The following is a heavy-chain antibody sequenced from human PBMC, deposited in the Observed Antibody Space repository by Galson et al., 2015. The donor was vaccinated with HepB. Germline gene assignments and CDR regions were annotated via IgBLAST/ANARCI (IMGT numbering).Heavy chain of an antibody. CDR2: ISYDGSNK. CDR1: GFTFSSYA. D-gene: IGHD3-10*01. J-gene: IGHJ4*02. Sequence: SLRLSCAASGFTFSSYAMHWVRQAPGKGLEWVAVISYDGSNKYYADSVKGRFTISRDNSKNTLYLQMNSLRAEDTAVYYCARDLWFGELFLYYFDYWGQGTLVTVSS. CDR3: ARDLWFGELFLYYFDY. V-gene: IGHV3-30*04.